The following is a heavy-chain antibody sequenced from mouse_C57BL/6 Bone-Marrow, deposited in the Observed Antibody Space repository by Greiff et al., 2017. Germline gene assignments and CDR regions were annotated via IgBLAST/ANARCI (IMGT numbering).Heavy chain of an antibody. CDR3: AREGNYYGSSYYFDY. D-gene: IGHD1-1*01. CDR1: GFTFSSYA. J-gene: IGHJ2*01. V-gene: IGHV5-4*01. Sequence: DVQLVESGGGLVKPGGSLKLSCAASGFTFSSYAMSWVRQTPEKRLEWVATISDGGSYTYYPDNVKGRFTISRDNAKNNLYLQMSHLKSEDTAMYYCAREGNYYGSSYYFDYWGQGTTLTVSS. CDR2: ISDGGSYT.